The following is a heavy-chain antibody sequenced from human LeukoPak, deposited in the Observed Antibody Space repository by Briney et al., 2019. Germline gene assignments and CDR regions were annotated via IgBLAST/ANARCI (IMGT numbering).Heavy chain of an antibody. V-gene: IGHV1-2*02. D-gene: IGHD5-24*01. Sequence: ASVKVSCKASGYTFSDYYIRWVRQAPGQGLEWMGWINPKSGGTNFAQKFQGRVTMTGDTSISTAYMELSKLRPDDTAVYYCARAGDGYNPPAFDYWGQGTLVTVSS. J-gene: IGHJ4*02. CDR1: GYTFSDYY. CDR3: ARAGDGYNPPAFDY. CDR2: INPKSGGT.